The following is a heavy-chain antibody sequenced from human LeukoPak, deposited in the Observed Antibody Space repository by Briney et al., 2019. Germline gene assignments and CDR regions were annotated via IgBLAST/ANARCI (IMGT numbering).Heavy chain of an antibody. J-gene: IGHJ6*03. Sequence: ASVKVSCKASGYTFTSYGISWVRQAPGQGLEWMGWISAYNGNTNYAQKLQGRVTMTTDTSTSTAYMELRSLRSDDTAVYYCARAGSRDYGDYVLWYYYYYKDVWGKGTTVTISS. D-gene: IGHD4-17*01. CDR1: GYTFTSYG. V-gene: IGHV1-18*01. CDR2: ISAYNGNT. CDR3: ARAGSRDYGDYVLWYYYYYKDV.